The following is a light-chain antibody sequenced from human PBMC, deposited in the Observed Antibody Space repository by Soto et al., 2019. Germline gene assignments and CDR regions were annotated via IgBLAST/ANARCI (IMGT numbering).Light chain of an antibody. CDR1: RSVSSSN. CDR3: QQYGSSPIT. J-gene: IGKJ5*01. Sequence: EIVLTQSPGTLSLSPGERATLSCRASRSVSSSNLAWYQQKPGQAPRLLIYGASSRATGIPDRFSGSGSGTDFTLTISRLEPEDFAVYYCQQYGSSPITFGHGTRLEIK. V-gene: IGKV3-20*01. CDR2: GAS.